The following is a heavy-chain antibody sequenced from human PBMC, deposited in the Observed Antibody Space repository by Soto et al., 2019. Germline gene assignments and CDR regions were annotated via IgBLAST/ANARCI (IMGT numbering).Heavy chain of an antibody. CDR2: ISYDGSNK. CDR1: GFTFSSYA. J-gene: IGHJ4*02. D-gene: IGHD6-13*01. CDR3: ASDQILAAAGTYYFDY. Sequence: QVQLVESGGGVVQPGRSLRLSCAASGFTFSSYAMHWVRQAPGKGLEWVAVISYDGSNKYYADSVKGRFTISRDNSKNTLYLQMNSLRAEDTAVYYCASDQILAAAGTYYFDYWGQGTLVTVSS. V-gene: IGHV3-30-3*01.